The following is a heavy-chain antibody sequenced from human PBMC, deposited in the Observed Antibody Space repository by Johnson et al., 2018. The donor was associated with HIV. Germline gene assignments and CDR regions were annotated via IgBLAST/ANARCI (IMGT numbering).Heavy chain of an antibody. CDR3: ARDLRWSYDAFDI. V-gene: IGHV3-7*01. CDR2: IKQDGSEK. J-gene: IGHJ3*02. D-gene: IGHD5-24*01. CDR1: GFTLRNCA. Sequence: VQLVESGGGLVQPGGSLRLSCAASGFTLRNCAINWGRRAPGKGLEWVANIKQDGSEKYYVDSVKGRFTISRDNAKNSLYLQMNSLRAEDTAVNYCARDLRWSYDAFDIWGQGTMVTVSS.